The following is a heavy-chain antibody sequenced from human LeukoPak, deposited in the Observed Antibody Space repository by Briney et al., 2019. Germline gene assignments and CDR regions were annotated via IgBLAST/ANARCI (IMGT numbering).Heavy chain of an antibody. J-gene: IGHJ6*03. Sequence: SGPTLVKPTQTLTLTCTFSGFSLSTSGVGVGWIRQTPVKALEWLALIYWDDDKRYSPSLKTRVTITKDTSKNQVVLKVTNMDPVDTGTYFCAQIVCGYSYSCYYFNYMAVWGKGTTVTVSS. CDR1: GFSLSTSGVG. D-gene: IGHD5-18*01. CDR2: IYWDDDK. V-gene: IGHV2-5*02. CDR3: AQIVCGYSYSCYYFNYMAV.